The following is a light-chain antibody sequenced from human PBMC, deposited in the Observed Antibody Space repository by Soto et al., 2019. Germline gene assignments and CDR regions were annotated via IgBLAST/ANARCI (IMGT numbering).Light chain of an antibody. CDR1: QSVSRN. Sequence: EIVMTQSPATLSASPGERATLSCRASQSVSRNLAWFQQKPGQAPRLLIYGASTRATGIPVTFSGSGSGTEFTLTISSLQSEDFAVYYCQQYNDRPGTFGQGTKVDIK. V-gene: IGKV3-15*01. J-gene: IGKJ1*01. CDR2: GAS. CDR3: QQYNDRPGT.